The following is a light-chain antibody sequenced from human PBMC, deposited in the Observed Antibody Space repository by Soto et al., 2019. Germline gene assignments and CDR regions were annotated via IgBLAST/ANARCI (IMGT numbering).Light chain of an antibody. CDR2: GAS. J-gene: IGKJ1*01. CDR3: QQYGNPPQT. V-gene: IGKV3-20*01. CDR1: QTVRNIY. Sequence: VDLAGSRSTMYLSPGERATLSCRASQTVRNIYLAWYQQKPGQAPRLLIYGASSRATGIPNRFSGSGSGTDFTLTISRLEPEDFAVYYCQQYGNPPQTFGQVTNVDI.